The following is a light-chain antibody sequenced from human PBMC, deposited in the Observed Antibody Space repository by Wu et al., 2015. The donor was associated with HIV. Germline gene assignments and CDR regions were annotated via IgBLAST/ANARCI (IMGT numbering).Light chain of an antibody. J-gene: IGKJ4*01. CDR1: QSLNNF. CDR3: QHYGSSPPSGT. CDR2: DTT. Sequence: EIVLTQSPATLSLSPGDRATLSCRASQSLNNFLAWYQQKPGQAPRLFIYDTTKRATGIPARFSGSGSGTDFTLTISSLEPEDVAMYYCQHYGSSPPSGTFGGGTKVEIK. V-gene: IGKV3D-20*01.